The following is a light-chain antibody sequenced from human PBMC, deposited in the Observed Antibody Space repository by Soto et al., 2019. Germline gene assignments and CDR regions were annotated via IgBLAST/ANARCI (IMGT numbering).Light chain of an antibody. V-gene: IGKV3-15*01. CDR1: QSVSYN. J-gene: IGKJ5*01. Sequence: EIVMTQSTVTLSVSPGERATLSCRASQSVSYNLAWYQHRPGQAPRLLIYGASTRATAIPARFTGSGSGTEFTLTISSLQSEDFAVYYCQQYNNWPPITFGQGTRLEIK. CDR2: GAS. CDR3: QQYNNWPPIT.